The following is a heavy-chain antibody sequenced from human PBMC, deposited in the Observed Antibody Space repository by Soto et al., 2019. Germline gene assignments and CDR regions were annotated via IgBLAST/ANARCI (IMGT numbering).Heavy chain of an antibody. CDR2: ISAYNGNT. V-gene: IGHV1-18*01. CDR1: GYTFTSYG. J-gene: IGHJ5*02. CDR3: ARDRDDYTHYNWFDP. D-gene: IGHD4-4*01. Sequence: ASVKVSCKASGYTFTSYGISWVRQAPGQGLEWMGWISAYNGNTNYAQKLQGRVTMTTDTSTSTAYMELRSLRSDDTAVYYCARDRDDYTHYNWFDPWGQGTLVTVSS.